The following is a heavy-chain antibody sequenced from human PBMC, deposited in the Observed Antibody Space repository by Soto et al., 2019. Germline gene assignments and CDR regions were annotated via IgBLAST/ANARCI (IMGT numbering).Heavy chain of an antibody. J-gene: IGHJ6*02. CDR1: GYTFTSYD. D-gene: IGHD6-19*01. V-gene: IGHV1-8*01. CDR2: MNPNSGNT. CDR3: ARGQGSSGWYWDYYYYGMDV. Sequence: QVQLVQSGAEVKKPGASVKVSCKASGYTFTSYDINWVRQATGQGLEWMGWMNPNSGNTGYAQKCQGRVTMTRKTSISTAYMELSSLKSEDTAVYYCARGQGSSGWYWDYYYYGMDVWGQGTTVTVSS.